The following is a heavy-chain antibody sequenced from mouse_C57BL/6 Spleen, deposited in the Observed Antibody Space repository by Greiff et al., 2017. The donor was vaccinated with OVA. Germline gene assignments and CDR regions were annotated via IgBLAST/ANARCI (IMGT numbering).Heavy chain of an antibody. Sequence: EVQLVESGEGLVKPGGSLKLSCAASGFTFSSYAMSWVRQTPEKRLEWVAYISSGGDYIYYADTVKGRFTISRDNARNTLYLQMSSLKSEDTAMYYCTRDGPSYYDGSSSYYYAMDYWGQGTSVTVSS. CDR3: TRDGPSYYDGSSSYYYAMDY. V-gene: IGHV5-9-1*02. CDR2: ISSGGDYI. CDR1: GFTFSSYA. D-gene: IGHD1-1*01. J-gene: IGHJ4*01.